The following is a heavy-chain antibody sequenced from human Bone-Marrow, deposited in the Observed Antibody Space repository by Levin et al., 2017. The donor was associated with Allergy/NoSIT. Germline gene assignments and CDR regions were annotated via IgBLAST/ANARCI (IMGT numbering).Heavy chain of an antibody. V-gene: IGHV3-23*01. D-gene: IGHD3-22*01. J-gene: IGHJ5*02. CDR3: AKGVNSGSSRT. CDR2: ISGSGDST. Sequence: SGGSLRLSCAASGFTFSDFVINWVRQAPGRGLEWVSDISGSGDSTYYSDSVKGRFTISRDNSKNTLYLQINSLRAEDTALYYLAKGVNSGSSRTWGQGTLVTVSS. CDR1: GFTFSDFV.